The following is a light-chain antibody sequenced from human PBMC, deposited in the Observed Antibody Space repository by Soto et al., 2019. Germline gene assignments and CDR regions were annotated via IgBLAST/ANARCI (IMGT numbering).Light chain of an antibody. Sequence: QSVLTQPGSVSGSPGQSITISCTGTSSDVGGYNYVSWYQQFPGKAPKLMIYEVTKRPSGVADRFSGSKSGNTASLTIYGLQADDEADYYCSSYAGRNTFLFGAGTKLTVL. CDR3: SSYAGRNTFL. CDR1: SSDVGGYNY. V-gene: IGLV2-11*01. CDR2: EVT. J-gene: IGLJ3*02.